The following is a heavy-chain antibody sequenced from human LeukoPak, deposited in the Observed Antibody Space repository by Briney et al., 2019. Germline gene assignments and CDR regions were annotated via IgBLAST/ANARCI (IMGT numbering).Heavy chain of an antibody. CDR2: IYPGDSDT. J-gene: IGHJ4*02. V-gene: IGHV5-51*01. D-gene: IGHD2-15*01. CDR3: ARHDLAPDY. Sequence: HGESLKISCKGSGYKFTTYWIGWVRQVPGKGLEWMGIIYPGDSDTRYSPSFQGQVTISADKSISSAYLQWSSLKASDTAMYYCARHDLAPDYWGQGTLVTVSS. CDR1: GYKFTTYW.